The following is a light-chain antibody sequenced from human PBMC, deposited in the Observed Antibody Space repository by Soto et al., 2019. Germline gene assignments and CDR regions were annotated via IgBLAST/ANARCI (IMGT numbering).Light chain of an antibody. V-gene: IGKV1-5*03. J-gene: IGKJ1*01. CDR1: QTISSW. CDR3: QHYNSYSEA. CDR2: KAS. Sequence: DIHMTQSPATPSGSVGDRVTITCRASQTISSWLAWYQQKPGKAPKLLIYKASTLKSGVPSRFSGSGSGTEFTLTISSLQPDDFATYYCQHYNSYSEAFGQGTKVDIK.